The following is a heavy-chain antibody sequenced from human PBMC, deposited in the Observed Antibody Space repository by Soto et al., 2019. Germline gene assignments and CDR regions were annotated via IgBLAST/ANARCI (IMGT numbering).Heavy chain of an antibody. Sequence: QVQLVQSGAEVKKPGSSVKVSCKASLGTFSSYTISWVRQAPGQGLEWMGRIIHILGIANYAEKFQGRVTITAGKATSTAYRERSRVRAEDTGVYYFARDGGLYEGRNWGQGTLVTVSS. CDR1: LGTFSSYT. V-gene: IGHV1-69*02. CDR2: IIHILGIA. CDR3: ARDGGLYEGRN. J-gene: IGHJ4*02. D-gene: IGHD3-16*01.